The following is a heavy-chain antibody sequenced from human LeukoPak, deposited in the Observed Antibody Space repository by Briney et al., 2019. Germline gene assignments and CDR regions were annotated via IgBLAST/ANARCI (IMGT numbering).Heavy chain of an antibody. Sequence: GGSLRLSCAASGFTFSDHFLDWVRQAPGKGLEWVGRTRNKANSYITEYAASVKGRFTISRDDSKNSLYLQMSSLKTDDTAMYYRASMRGTFGYWGQGTLVTVSS. CDR2: TRNKANSYIT. D-gene: IGHD1-26*01. CDR1: GFTFSDHF. V-gene: IGHV3-72*01. CDR3: ASMRGTFGY. J-gene: IGHJ4*02.